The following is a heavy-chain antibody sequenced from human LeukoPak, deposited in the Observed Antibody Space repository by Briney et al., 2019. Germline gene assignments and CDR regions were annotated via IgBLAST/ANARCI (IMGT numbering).Heavy chain of an antibody. V-gene: IGHV3-23*01. CDR1: GFPFSSYA. CDR3: AKRSPVTTYYFDS. Sequence: GGSLRLSCAASGFPFSSYAMTWVRQVPGKGLEWVSSMSASGGSTLYADSVKGRFTISRDNSKNMLYLQMNSLRDEATAVYHCAKRSPVTTYYFDSWGQGTLFTVSS. CDR2: MSASGGST. D-gene: IGHD4-17*01. J-gene: IGHJ4*02.